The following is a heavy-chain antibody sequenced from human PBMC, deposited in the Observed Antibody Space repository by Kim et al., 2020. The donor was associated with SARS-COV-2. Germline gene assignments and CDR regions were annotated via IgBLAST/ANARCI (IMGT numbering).Heavy chain of an antibody. D-gene: IGHD3-10*01. CDR3: ARQTYYYGSGSYYTLRNHYGMDV. V-gene: IGHV1-8*01. CDR1: GYTFTSYD. Sequence: ASVKVSCKASGYTFTSYDINWVRQATGQGLEWMGWMNPNSGNTGYAQKFQGRVTMTRNTSISTAYMELSSLRSEDTAVYYCARQTYYYGSGSYYTLRNHYGMDVWGQGTTVTVSS. J-gene: IGHJ6*02. CDR2: MNPNSGNT.